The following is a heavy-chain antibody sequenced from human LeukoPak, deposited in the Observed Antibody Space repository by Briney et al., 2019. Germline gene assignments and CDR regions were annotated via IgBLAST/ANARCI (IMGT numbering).Heavy chain of an antibody. CDR1: GFTFSSYG. CDR2: IRYDGSNK. V-gene: IGHV3-30*02. Sequence: GGSLRLSCAASGFTFSSYGMHWVRQAPGKGQEWVAFIRYDGSNKYYADSVKGRFTISRDNSKNTLYLQMNSLRAEDTAVYYCAKDRSGYEIGGFFDYWGQGTLVTVSS. CDR3: AKDRSGYEIGGFFDY. D-gene: IGHD5-12*01. J-gene: IGHJ4*02.